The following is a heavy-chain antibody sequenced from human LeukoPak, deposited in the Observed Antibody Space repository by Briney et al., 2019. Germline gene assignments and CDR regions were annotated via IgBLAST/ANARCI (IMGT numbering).Heavy chain of an antibody. CDR1: GFTFSSYA. D-gene: IGHD3-16*01. Sequence: GRSLRLSCAASGFTFSSYAMHWVRQAPGKGLEWVAVISYDGSNKYYADSVKGRFTISRDNSKNTLYLQMNSLRAEDTAVYYCARDGVYYYYYYYMDVWGKGTTVTVSS. CDR3: ARDGVYYYYYYYMDV. CDR2: ISYDGSNK. V-gene: IGHV3-30*04. J-gene: IGHJ6*03.